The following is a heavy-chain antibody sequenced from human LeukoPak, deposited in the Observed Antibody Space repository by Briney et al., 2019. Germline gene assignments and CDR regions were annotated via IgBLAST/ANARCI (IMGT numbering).Heavy chain of an antibody. D-gene: IGHD3-22*01. CDR3: AKRHDYDSSAYYYLVDY. J-gene: IGHJ4*02. V-gene: IGHV3-23*01. Sequence: GGSLRLSCAASGFTFSSYAMRWVRQAPGKGLEWVSAIGGGGGSIYYADSLKGRFSISRDESKTTLYLKRNSLGAEATAVHYCAKRHDYDSSAYYYLVDYWGQGTLVTVSS. CDR2: IGGGGGSI. CDR1: GFTFSSYA.